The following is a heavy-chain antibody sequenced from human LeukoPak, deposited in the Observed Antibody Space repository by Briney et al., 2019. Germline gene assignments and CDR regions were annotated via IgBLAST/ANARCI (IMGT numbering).Heavy chain of an antibody. V-gene: IGHV1-69*04. CDR1: GGTFSSYI. CDR3: ARENSGYCSSTSCYTGCNY. D-gene: IGHD2-2*02. Sequence: GSSVKVSCKASGGTFSSYIISWVLQAPGHGLEWMGRIIPILGIANYAQKFQGRVTIPPDKSTSTAYMELSSPRSEDTAVYYCARENSGYCSSTSCYTGCNYWGQGTLVTVSS. J-gene: IGHJ4*02. CDR2: IIPILGIA.